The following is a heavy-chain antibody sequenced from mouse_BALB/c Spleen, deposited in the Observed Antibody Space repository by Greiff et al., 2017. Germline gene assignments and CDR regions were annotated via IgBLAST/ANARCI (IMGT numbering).Heavy chain of an antibody. CDR2: ISSGGSYT. D-gene: IGHD1-1*01. CDR1: GFTFSSYT. V-gene: IGHV5-6-4*01. CDR3: TREDYYGSSYGYYFDY. Sequence: EVQRVESGGGLVKPGGSLKLSCAASGFTFSSYTMSWVRQTPEKRLEWVATISSGGSYTYYPDSVKGRFTISRDNAKNTLYLQMSSLKSEDTAMYYCTREDYYGSSYGYYFDYWGQGTTLTVSS. J-gene: IGHJ2*01.